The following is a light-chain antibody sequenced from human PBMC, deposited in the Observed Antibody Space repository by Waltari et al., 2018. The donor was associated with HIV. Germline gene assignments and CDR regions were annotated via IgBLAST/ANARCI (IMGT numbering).Light chain of an antibody. CDR3: CSYTGSYTWV. V-gene: IGLV2-11*01. CDR2: DVS. CDR1: SSDVGGYNF. Sequence: QSALTQPRSVSGSPGQSVTISCTGTSSDVGGYNFVSWYQQHPGKAPKLVIYDVSKGASGVPDRFSGSKSGNTASLTISGLQAEDEADYYCCSYTGSYTWVFGGGTELTVL. J-gene: IGLJ3*02.